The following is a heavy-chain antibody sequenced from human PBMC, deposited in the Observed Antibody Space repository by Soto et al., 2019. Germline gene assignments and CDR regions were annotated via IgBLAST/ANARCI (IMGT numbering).Heavy chain of an antibody. D-gene: IGHD1-7*01. CDR2: IYYSGST. J-gene: IGHJ4*02. CDR1: GGSISSSSYY. CDR3: ASELELRSRFDY. Sequence: QLQLQESGPGLVKPSETLSLTCTVSGGSISSSSYYWGWIRQPPGKGLEWIGSIYYSGSTYYNPSLKSRVTISVDTSKNQFSLKLSSVTAADTAVYYCASELELRSRFDYWGQGTLVTVSS. V-gene: IGHV4-39*01.